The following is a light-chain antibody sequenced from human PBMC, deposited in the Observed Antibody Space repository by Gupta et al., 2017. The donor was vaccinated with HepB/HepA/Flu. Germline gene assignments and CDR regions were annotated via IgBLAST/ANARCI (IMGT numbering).Light chain of an antibody. CDR1: SSDVGSYNL. J-gene: IGLJ1*01. CDR2: EVS. CDR3: CSYAGSSTYV. V-gene: IGLV2-23*02. Sequence: QSALTQPASVSGSPGQSITISCTGTSSDVGSYNLVSWYQQHPGKAPKLMIDEVSKRPSGVSKCFSGSKSGNTASLPXSXLQAEDXADYYCCSYAGSSTYVFGTGTKVTVL.